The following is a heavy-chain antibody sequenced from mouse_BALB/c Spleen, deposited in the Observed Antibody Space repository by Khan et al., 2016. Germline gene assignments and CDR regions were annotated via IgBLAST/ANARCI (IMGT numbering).Heavy chain of an antibody. J-gene: IGHJ4*01. CDR1: GFTFSSYA. D-gene: IGHD1-1*01. V-gene: IGHV5-9-3*01. CDR2: ISSGGSYT. Sequence: EVELVESGGGLVKPGGSLKLSCAASGFTFSSYAMSWVRQTPEKRLEWVATISSGGSYTYYPDSVKGRFTISRDTAKNTLYLQMSSLRSEDTAMYYCVYYYGSSGAMDYWGQGTSVTVSS. CDR3: VYYYGSSGAMDY.